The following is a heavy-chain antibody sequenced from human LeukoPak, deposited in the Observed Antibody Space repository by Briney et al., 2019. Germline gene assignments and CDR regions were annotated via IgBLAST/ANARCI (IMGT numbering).Heavy chain of an antibody. D-gene: IGHD3-22*01. J-gene: IGHJ4*02. CDR1: GFTFRNFS. CDR2: ISNYGSNK. V-gene: IGHV3-30*01. CDR3: ARDTSDSSGYLPSGYFDY. Sequence: GALRLACAASGFTFRNFSMHWVRQGPGKGPEWGAVISNYGSNKYYADSVKGRFTISRDNSKNTLYLQMNSLRAEDTAVYYCARDTSDSSGYLPSGYFDYWGQGTLVTVSS.